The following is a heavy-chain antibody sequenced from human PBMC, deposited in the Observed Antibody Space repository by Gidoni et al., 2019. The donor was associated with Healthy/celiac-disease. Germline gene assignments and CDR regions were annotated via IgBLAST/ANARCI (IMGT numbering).Heavy chain of an antibody. CDR2: INPSGGST. D-gene: IGHD3-3*01. J-gene: IGHJ6*02. CDR1: GYTFTSYY. V-gene: IGHV1-46*03. Sequence: QVQLVQSGAEVKKPGASVKVSCKASGYTFTSYYMPWVRQAPGQGLEWVGIINPSGGSTSYAQKFQGRVTMTRDTSTSTVYMELSSLRSEDTAVYYCAREGVGPRTIFGVVYTYTLNYYYYGMDVWGQGTTVTVSS. CDR3: AREGVGPRTIFGVVYTYTLNYYYYGMDV.